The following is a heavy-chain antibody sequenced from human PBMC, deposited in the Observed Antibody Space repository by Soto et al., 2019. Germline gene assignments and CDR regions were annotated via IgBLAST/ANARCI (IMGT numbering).Heavy chain of an antibody. J-gene: IGHJ4*02. CDR2: ISGRGVDT. V-gene: IGHV3-23*01. CDR3: AKDQTDVTLFDY. Sequence: GSLRLSCASSGFSFSSLAMSWVRQAPGKGLEWVSSISGRGVDTLYADSVKGRFTISRDNSRNTLYLQVNSLRAEDTAVYYCAKDQTDVTLFDYWGQGTLVTVSS. CDR1: GFSFSSLA. D-gene: IGHD2-21*02.